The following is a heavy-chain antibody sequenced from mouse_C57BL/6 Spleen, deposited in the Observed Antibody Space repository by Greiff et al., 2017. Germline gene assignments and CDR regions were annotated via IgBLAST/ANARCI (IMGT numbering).Heavy chain of an antibody. D-gene: IGHD1-1*01. CDR2: IYPGDGDT. Sequence: QVQLKESGPELVKPGASVKISCKASGYAFSSSWMNWVKQRPGKGLEWIGRIYPGDGDTNYNGKFKGKATLTADKSSSTAYMQLSSLTSEDSAVYFCARAYYGSRGYAMDYWGQGTSVTVSS. J-gene: IGHJ4*01. CDR1: GYAFSSSW. V-gene: IGHV1-82*01. CDR3: ARAYYGSRGYAMDY.